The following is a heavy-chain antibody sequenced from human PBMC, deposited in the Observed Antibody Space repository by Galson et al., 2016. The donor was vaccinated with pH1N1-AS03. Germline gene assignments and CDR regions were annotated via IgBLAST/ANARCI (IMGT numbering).Heavy chain of an antibody. CDR2: SWKDGRNE. V-gene: IGHV3-30*02. Sequence: VQLVESGGGVVQPGGSLRLSCAASGFSFSNYPMHWVRQAPGKGLEWVAVSWKDGRNEDYADSVKGRFTISRDNSNNMLFLQMNSLRADDMAVYYCAKGSGDWGPGTLVTVSS. D-gene: IGHD1-1*01. J-gene: IGHJ4*02. CDR3: AKGSGD. CDR1: GFSFSNYP.